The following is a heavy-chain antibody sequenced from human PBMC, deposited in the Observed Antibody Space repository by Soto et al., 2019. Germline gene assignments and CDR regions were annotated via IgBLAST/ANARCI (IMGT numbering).Heavy chain of an antibody. CDR2: IYYSGST. CDR1: GGSISSGGYY. Sequence: QVQLQESGPGLVKPSQTLSLTCTVSGGSISSGGYYWSWIRQHPGKGLEWIGYIYYSGSTYYNPPLKSRVTISVDTSKNQFSLKLSSVTAADTAVYYCARELDTMVRGADYYYGMDVWGQGTTVTVSS. CDR3: ARELDTMVRGADYYYGMDV. V-gene: IGHV4-31*03. J-gene: IGHJ6*02. D-gene: IGHD3-10*01.